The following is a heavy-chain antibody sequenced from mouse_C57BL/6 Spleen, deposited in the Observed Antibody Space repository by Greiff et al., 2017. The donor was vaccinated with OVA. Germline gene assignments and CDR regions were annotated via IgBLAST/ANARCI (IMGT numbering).Heavy chain of an antibody. D-gene: IGHD4-1*01. J-gene: IGHJ2*01. Sequence: QVQLQQSGAELVKPGASVKISCKASGYAFSSYWMNWVKQRPGKGLEWIGQIYPGDGDTNYNGKFKGKATLTADKSSSTAYMQLSSLTSEDSAVYFCARAKTELGWEYFDYWGQGTTLTVSS. CDR2: IYPGDGDT. CDR3: ARAKTELGWEYFDY. V-gene: IGHV1-80*01. CDR1: GYAFSSYW.